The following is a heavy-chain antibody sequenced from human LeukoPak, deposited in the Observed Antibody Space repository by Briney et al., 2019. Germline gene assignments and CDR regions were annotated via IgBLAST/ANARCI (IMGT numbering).Heavy chain of an antibody. D-gene: IGHD2-2*01. CDR3: ARSSTTRHYYYMDV. Sequence: ASVKVSCKASGYTFTGCYMHWVRQAPGQGLEWMGWINPNSGGTNYAQKFQGRVTMTRDTSISTAYMELSRLRSDDTAVYYCARSSTTRHYYYMDVWGEGTTVTVSS. J-gene: IGHJ6*03. CDR1: GYTFTGCY. V-gene: IGHV1-2*02. CDR2: INPNSGGT.